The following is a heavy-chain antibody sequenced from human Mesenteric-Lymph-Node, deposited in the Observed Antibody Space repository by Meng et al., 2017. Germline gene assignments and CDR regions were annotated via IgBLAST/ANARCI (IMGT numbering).Heavy chain of an antibody. D-gene: IGHD3-9*01. CDR3: ARAHGYYDILTGYFNRWFDP. Sequence: GGSLRLSCAASGFTVSDNYMSWVRQAPGQGLEWVSIIYSGGSTYYADSVKGRFTISRHNSKNTLYLQMNSLRAEDTAVYYCARAHGYYDILTGYFNRWFDPWGQGTLVTVSS. CDR2: IYSGGST. J-gene: IGHJ5*02. V-gene: IGHV3-53*04. CDR1: GFTVSDNY.